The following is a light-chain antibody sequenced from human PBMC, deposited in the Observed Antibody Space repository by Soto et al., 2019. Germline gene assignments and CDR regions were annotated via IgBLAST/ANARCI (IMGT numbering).Light chain of an antibody. V-gene: IGKV1-5*01. Sequence: DIQMTQPPSTLSASVGIRVTITCRASQRSSSWLAWFQQQPGKAPKLLTYDASSFESGAPSRFSGSGTGTEFTLTISSLQPDDFAAYDCQQYNSYPLTCGERTKVGIK. CDR3: QQYNSYPLT. J-gene: IGKJ1*01. CDR2: DAS. CDR1: QRSSSW.